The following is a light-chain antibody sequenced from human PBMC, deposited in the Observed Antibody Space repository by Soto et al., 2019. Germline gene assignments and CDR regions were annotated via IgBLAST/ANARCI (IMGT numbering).Light chain of an antibody. Sequence: QSALTQPPSVSGSPGQSVTISCTGTSTDFVSYNRVSWYQQPPGTAPKLIIYEASNRPSGVPDRFSGSKSGNTASLTISGLQAADEADYYCSLYTSKTTYVFGTGTKVTVL. J-gene: IGLJ1*01. CDR2: EAS. CDR1: STDFVSYNR. CDR3: SLYTSKTTYV. V-gene: IGLV2-18*01.